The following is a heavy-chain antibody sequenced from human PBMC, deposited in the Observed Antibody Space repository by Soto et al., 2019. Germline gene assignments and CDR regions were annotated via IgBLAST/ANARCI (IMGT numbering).Heavy chain of an antibody. Sequence: ASVKVSCKASGYTFTSYGISWVRQAPGQGLEWMGWISAYNGNTNYAQKLQGRVTMTTDTSTSTAYMELRSLRSDDTAVYYCARSVGYYYDSSGYSRVGYFDYWGQGTLVTVSS. D-gene: IGHD3-22*01. CDR1: GYTFTSYG. CDR2: ISAYNGNT. J-gene: IGHJ4*02. CDR3: ARSVGYYYDSSGYSRVGYFDY. V-gene: IGHV1-18*04.